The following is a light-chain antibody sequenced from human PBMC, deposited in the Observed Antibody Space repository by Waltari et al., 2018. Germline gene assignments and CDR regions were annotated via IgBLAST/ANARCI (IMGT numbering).Light chain of an antibody. V-gene: IGLV3-21*04. CDR1: NMGSYS. J-gene: IGLJ1*01. Sequence: SYVLTPPPSVSVAPGETARITRGGDNMGSYSVHRYQHKPRQAPVLVIFYDSDRPSGIPARFSGSNSGNTATLTITSVEAGDEARYYCQVWHPDIDPGVFGTGTEVTVL. CDR2: YDS. CDR3: QVWHPDIDPGV.